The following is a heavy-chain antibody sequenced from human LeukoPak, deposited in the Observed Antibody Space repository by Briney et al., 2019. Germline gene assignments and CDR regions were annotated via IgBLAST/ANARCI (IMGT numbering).Heavy chain of an antibody. CDR2: ISPYNGNT. D-gene: IGHD2-15*01. Sequence: ASVKVSCKASGYTFINYGISWLRQAPGQGLEWMGWISPYNGNTNYAQKLQGRATMTTDTSTSTAYMELRSLRSDDTAVYFCARLGYCSGRDCPTSYYNWFDPWGQGTLVTVSS. CDR3: ARLGYCSGRDCPTSYYNWFDP. CDR1: GYTFINYG. V-gene: IGHV1-18*01. J-gene: IGHJ5*02.